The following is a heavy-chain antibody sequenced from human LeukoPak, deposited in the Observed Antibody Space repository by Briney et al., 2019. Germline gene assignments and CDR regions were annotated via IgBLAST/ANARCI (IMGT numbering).Heavy chain of an antibody. CDR3: ARGVSGTPGLADY. CDR1: GFTFNTFY. CDR2: IDPDGSGK. J-gene: IGHJ4*02. Sequence: PGGSPRLSCAVSGFTFNTFYMTWVRQPPGKGLEWVANIDPDGSGKNYVDSVKGRFTISRDNAKNSLFLHMNSLRTEDTAIYYCARGVSGTPGLADYWGQGTLATVSS. D-gene: IGHD1-7*01. V-gene: IGHV3-7*01.